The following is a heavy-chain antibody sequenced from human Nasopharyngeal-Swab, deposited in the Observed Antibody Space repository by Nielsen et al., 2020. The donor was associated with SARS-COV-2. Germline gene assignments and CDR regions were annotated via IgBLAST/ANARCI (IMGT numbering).Heavy chain of an antibody. CDR1: GFTFDDYG. Sequence: GESLKISCVASGFTFDDYGLHWVRQVQGKGLEWVSLISWDGANTYYADSVKGRFTISRDNSRNSLFLQMNSLQTEDTALYYCAKGVHYMSYFHTPPSDHWGQGTPVTVSS. D-gene: IGHD3-10*01. CDR3: AKGVHYMSYFHTPPSDH. J-gene: IGHJ4*02. CDR2: ISWDGANT. V-gene: IGHV3-43*01.